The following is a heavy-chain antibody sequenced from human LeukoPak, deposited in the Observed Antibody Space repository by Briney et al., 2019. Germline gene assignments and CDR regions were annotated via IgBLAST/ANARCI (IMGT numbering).Heavy chain of an antibody. V-gene: IGHV3-11*04. J-gene: IGHJ6*03. D-gene: IGHD2-2*01. Sequence: GGSLRLSCAASGFTFSDYYMSWIRQAPGEGLEWVSYISSSGSTIYYADSVKGRFTISRDNAKNSLYLQMNSLRAEDTAVYYCARDEVVPAAKASNYYYYMDVWGKGTTVTISS. CDR2: ISSSGSTI. CDR3: ARDEVVPAAKASNYYYYMDV. CDR1: GFTFSDYY.